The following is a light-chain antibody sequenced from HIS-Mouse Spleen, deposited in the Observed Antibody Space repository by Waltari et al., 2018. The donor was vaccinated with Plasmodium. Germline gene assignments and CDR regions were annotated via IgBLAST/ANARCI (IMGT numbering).Light chain of an antibody. V-gene: IGLV3-1*01. CDR3: QAWDSSTVV. CDR1: KLGDKY. Sequence: SYELTQPPSVSVSPGQTASITCSGDKLGDKYACWYQPKPGQSPVLVIYQDSKRPSGIPERISGSNSWNTTTLTIGGTQAMDEADYYCQAWDSSTVVFGGGTKLTVL. CDR2: QDS. J-gene: IGLJ2*01.